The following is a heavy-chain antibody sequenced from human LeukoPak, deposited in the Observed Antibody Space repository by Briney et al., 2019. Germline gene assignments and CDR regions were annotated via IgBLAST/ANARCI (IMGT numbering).Heavy chain of an antibody. V-gene: IGHV4-4*02. Sequence: PSETLSLTCTVSGGSISSNWYSWVRQPPGKGLEWIGEIFHTGTTNYNPSLKSRVTISVDTSKDQFSVNLNSVTAADTAVYYCARAAAYNLDSWGQGTLVTVSS. CDR3: ARAAAYNLDS. D-gene: IGHD6-13*01. J-gene: IGHJ4*02. CDR2: IFHTGTT. CDR1: GGSISSNW.